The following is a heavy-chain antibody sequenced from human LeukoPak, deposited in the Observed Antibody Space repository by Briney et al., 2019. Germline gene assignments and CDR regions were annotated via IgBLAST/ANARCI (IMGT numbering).Heavy chain of an antibody. Sequence: PGGSLRLSCAASGFTFRNYAMNWVRQPPGKGLEWVSAISGSGGSTNYADSVKGRFTISRENAKNSLYLQMNSLRAGDTAVYYCARGAHYDILTGDLGNFDYWGQGTLVTVSS. D-gene: IGHD3-9*01. CDR3: ARGAHYDILTGDLGNFDY. J-gene: IGHJ4*02. CDR1: GFTFRNYA. V-gene: IGHV3-23*01. CDR2: ISGSGGST.